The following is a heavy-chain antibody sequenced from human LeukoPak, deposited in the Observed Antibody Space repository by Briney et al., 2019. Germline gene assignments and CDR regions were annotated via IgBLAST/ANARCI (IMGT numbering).Heavy chain of an antibody. D-gene: IGHD2-15*01. V-gene: IGHV4-38-2*02. Sequence: SETLSLTCTVSGYSISSGYYWGWIRQPPGKGLEWIGSIYHSGSTYYNPSLKSRVTISVDTSKNQFSLKLSSVTAADTAVYYCARGRGGDYWGQGTLVTVSS. CDR2: IYHSGST. CDR1: GYSISSGYY. J-gene: IGHJ4*02. CDR3: ARGRGGDY.